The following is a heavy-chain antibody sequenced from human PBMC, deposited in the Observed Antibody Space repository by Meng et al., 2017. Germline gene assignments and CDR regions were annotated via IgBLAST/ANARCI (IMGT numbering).Heavy chain of an antibody. J-gene: IGHJ4*02. Sequence: GESLKISCAASGFTFSSYAMSWVRQAPGKGLEWVSAIRCSGGSTYYADSVKGRFTISRDNSKNTLYLQMNSLRAEDTVVYYCAKAFGAARPYYFDYWGQGTLVTVSS. V-gene: IGHV3-23*01. D-gene: IGHD6-25*01. CDR2: IRCSGGST. CDR1: GFTFSSYA. CDR3: AKAFGAARPYYFDY.